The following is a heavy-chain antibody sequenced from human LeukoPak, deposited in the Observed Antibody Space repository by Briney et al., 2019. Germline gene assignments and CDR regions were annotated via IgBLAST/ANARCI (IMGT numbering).Heavy chain of an antibody. CDR1: GFTFSSYA. CDR3: AKHKEDYGDSCLDDS. CDR2: ISGSGGRT. J-gene: IGHJ5*01. Sequence: GGSLRLSCAASGFTFSSYAMSWVRQAPGKGLAWVSGISGSGGRTYYADSVKGRFTISRDNSKNTLYLQMSSLRAEDTAVYYCAKHKEDYGDSCLDDSWGQGALVTVSS. D-gene: IGHD4-17*01. V-gene: IGHV3-23*01.